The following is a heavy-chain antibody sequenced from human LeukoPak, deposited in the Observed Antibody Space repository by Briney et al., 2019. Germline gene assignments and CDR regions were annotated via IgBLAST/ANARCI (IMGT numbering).Heavy chain of an antibody. CDR3: ARGPRGDYYDSSGQYFDY. V-gene: IGHV4-34*01. Sequence: PSETLSLTCAVYGGSFSGYYWSWIRQPPGKGLEWIGEINHSGSTNYNPSLKSRVTISVDTSKNQFSLKLSSVPAADTAVYYCARGPRGDYYDSSGQYFDYWGQGTLVTVSS. CDR1: GGSFSGYY. D-gene: IGHD3-22*01. J-gene: IGHJ4*02. CDR2: INHSGST.